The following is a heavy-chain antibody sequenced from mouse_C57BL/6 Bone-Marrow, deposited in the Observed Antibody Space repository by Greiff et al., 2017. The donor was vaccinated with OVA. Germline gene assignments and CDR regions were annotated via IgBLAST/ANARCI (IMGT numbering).Heavy chain of an antibody. CDR1: GYSITSGYY. D-gene: IGHD2-2*01. CDR2: ISYDGSN. V-gene: IGHV3-6*01. Sequence: EVKLQESGPGLVKPSQSLSLTCSVTGYSITSGYYWNWIRQFPGNKLEWMGYISYDGSNNYNPSLKNRISITRDTSKNQFFLKLNSVTTEDTATYYCARRIWFPHFDDWGQGTTLTVSS. CDR3: ARRIWFPHFDD. J-gene: IGHJ2*01.